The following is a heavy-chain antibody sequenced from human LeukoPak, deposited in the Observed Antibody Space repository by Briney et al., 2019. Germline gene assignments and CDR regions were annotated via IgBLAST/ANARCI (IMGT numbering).Heavy chain of an antibody. V-gene: IGHV4-34*01. CDR2: INHSGST. CDR3: ARQYYYGSGSFNWFDP. J-gene: IGHJ5*02. CDR1: GGSFSGYY. Sequence: SETLSLTCAVYGGSFSGYYWSWIRQPPGKGLEWIGEINHSGSTNYDPSLKSRVTISVDTSKNQFSLKLSSVTAADTAVYYCARQYYYGSGSFNWFDPWGQGTLVTVSS. D-gene: IGHD3-10*01.